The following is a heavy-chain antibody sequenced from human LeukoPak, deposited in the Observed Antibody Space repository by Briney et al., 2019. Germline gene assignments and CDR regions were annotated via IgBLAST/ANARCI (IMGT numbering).Heavy chain of an antibody. CDR3: ASLGGTNPYYYYYMDV. V-gene: IGHV1-18*01. CDR2: ISAYNGNT. Sequence: ASVKVSCKASGYTFTSYGISWVRQAPGQGLEWMGWISAYNGNTDYAQKLQGRVTMATETSTSTAYMELRSLRSDDTAVYYCASLGGTNPYYYYYMDVWGKGTTVTVSS. CDR1: GYTFTSYG. D-gene: IGHD2-2*01. J-gene: IGHJ6*03.